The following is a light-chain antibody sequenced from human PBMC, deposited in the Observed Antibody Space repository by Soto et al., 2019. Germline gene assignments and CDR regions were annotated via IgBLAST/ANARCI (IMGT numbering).Light chain of an antibody. CDR1: QSVSSRY. CDR2: GAS. V-gene: IGKV3-20*01. Sequence: DIVLTQSPGTLYLSPGERGTLSCRASQSVSSRYIAWYQQRPGQAPRLLIYGASNRATGIPDRFSGSGSGTDFTLTISRLEPEDLAVYYCQQYVSPPLYTFGQGTKLEIK. CDR3: QQYVSPPLYT. J-gene: IGKJ2*01.